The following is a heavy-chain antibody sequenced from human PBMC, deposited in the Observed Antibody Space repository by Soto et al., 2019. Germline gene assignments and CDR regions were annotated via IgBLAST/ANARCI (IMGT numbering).Heavy chain of an antibody. J-gene: IGHJ3*02. V-gene: IGHV1-69*13. CDR2: IIPIFGTA. CDR1: GGTFSSYA. Sequence: SVKVSCKASGGTFSSYAISWVRQAPRQGLEWMGGIIPIFGTANYAQKFQGRVTITADESTSTAYMELSSLRSEDTAVYYCASSLAPGTTDAFDIWGQGTMVTVSS. CDR3: ASSLAPGTTDAFDI. D-gene: IGHD1-1*01.